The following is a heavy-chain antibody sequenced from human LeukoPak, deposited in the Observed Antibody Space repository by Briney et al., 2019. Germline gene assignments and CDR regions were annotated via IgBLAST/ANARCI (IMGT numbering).Heavy chain of an antibody. Sequence: GGSLRLSCAASGFTFSSYWMHWVRQAPGKGLVWVSRINSDGSSTSYADSVKGRFTISRDNAKNTLYLQMNSLGAEDTAVYYCARVPIVGATILWGQGTLVTVSS. J-gene: IGHJ4*02. D-gene: IGHD1-26*01. V-gene: IGHV3-74*01. CDR3: ARVPIVGATIL. CDR2: INSDGSST. CDR1: GFTFSSYW.